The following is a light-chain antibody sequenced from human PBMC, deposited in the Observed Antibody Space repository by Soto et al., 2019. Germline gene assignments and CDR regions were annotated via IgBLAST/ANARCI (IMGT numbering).Light chain of an antibody. V-gene: IGKV1-39*01. Sequence: DIQMTQSPSSLSASVGDRVTITCRASQSISSYLNWYQQKPGKAPKLLISGASSLQSGVPSRFSGSGSGTDFTLTISSLQPEDFATYYCQQSYSTPFTFGPGTKVDIK. CDR1: QSISSY. CDR3: QQSYSTPFT. J-gene: IGKJ3*01. CDR2: GAS.